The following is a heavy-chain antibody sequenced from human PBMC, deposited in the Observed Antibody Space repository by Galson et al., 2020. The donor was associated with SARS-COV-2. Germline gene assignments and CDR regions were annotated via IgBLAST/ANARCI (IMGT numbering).Heavy chain of an antibody. V-gene: IGHV5-51*01. D-gene: IGHD5-18*01. CDR2: IYPGDSDT. Sequence: GESLKISCSGSRYSFTSYWLGWVRQMPGKGLEWMGIIYPGDSDTRYSPSFQGPVTLPPDKPISTAYLQWRGLKASDTAMYYCARHDSGEWLQLFNYPGYGGQGTLVTVSS. CDR1: RYSFTSYW. J-gene: IGHJ4*02. CDR3: ARHDSGEWLQLFNYPGY.